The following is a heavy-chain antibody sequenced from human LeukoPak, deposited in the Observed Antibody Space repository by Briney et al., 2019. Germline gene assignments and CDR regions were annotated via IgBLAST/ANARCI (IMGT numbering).Heavy chain of an antibody. D-gene: IGHD2-2*01. V-gene: IGHV1-8*01. Sequence: GASVKVSCKASGGTFTSYDINWVRQATGQGLEWMGWMNTNSGNTGHAQKFQGRLTMTRDTSTNTAYMELSSLRSEDTAVYYCARGGDIAVVPAAMVGPWGQGTLVTVSS. CDR3: ARGGDIAVVPAAMVGP. CDR2: MNTNSGNT. J-gene: IGHJ5*02. CDR1: GGTFTSYD.